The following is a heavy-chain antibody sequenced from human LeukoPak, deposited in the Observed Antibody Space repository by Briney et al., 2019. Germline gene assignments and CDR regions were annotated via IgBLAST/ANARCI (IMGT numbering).Heavy chain of an antibody. CDR1: GFTVSSNY. CDR3: ARVERTLLWFGELYY. Sequence: GGSLRLSCAASGFTVSSNYMSWVRQAPGKGLEWVPVIYSGGSTYYADSVKGRFTISRDNSKNTLYLQMNSLRAEDTAVYYCARVERTLLWFGELYYWGQGTLVTVSS. V-gene: IGHV3-66*01. CDR2: IYSGGST. D-gene: IGHD3-10*01. J-gene: IGHJ4*02.